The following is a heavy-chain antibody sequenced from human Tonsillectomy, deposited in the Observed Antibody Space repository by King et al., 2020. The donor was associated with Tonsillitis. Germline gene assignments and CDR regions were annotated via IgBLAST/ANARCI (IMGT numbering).Heavy chain of an antibody. J-gene: IGHJ6*02. Sequence: QLVQSGGGLVQPGGSLRLSCAASGFTFSDHYIDWVRQAPGKGLEWIGRGRNKANGYTPEFAASVKGRFTISRDDSKNSLFLQMSSLKTEDTAVCYCTRGETASSSYYDPMDVWGQGTTVTVSS. CDR1: GFTFSDHY. D-gene: IGHD2-21*02. CDR2: GRNKANGYTP. CDR3: TRGETASSSYYDPMDV. V-gene: IGHV3-72*01.